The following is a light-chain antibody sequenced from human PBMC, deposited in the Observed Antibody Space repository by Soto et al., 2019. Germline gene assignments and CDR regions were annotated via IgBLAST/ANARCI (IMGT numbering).Light chain of an antibody. CDR3: QPYRR. Sequence: MVLNQKLGTLCAYARVRATLSCRASQSVSSSSLAWYQQNPGQAPRLLIYEASSTATGIPDRFSGSGSGTDFSFTISRLEPEDFAVYACQPYRRFGEGSKLEIK. V-gene: IGKV3-20*01. J-gene: IGKJ4*02. CDR2: EAS. CDR1: QSVSSSS.